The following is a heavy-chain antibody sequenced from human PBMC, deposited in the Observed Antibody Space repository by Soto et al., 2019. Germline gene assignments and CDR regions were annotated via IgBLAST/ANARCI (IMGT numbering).Heavy chain of an antibody. D-gene: IGHD5-12*01. Sequence: SVKVSCKASRGTFGSYAITWVRRAPGQGLEWLGGIIPIPNSPAYAQKFKARVIITADAITNTAYMELNSLRSDDTAVYYCARGGGRGYNELDPWGHGTLVTVSS. V-gene: IGHV1-69*13. CDR3: ARGGGRGYNELDP. CDR2: IIPIPNSP. J-gene: IGHJ5*02. CDR1: RGTFGSYA.